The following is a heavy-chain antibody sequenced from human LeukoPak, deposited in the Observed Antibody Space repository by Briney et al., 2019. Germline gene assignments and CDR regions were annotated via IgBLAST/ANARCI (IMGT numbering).Heavy chain of an antibody. V-gene: IGHV1-18*01. J-gene: IGHJ3*02. CDR2: ISAYNVHT. CDR1: GYSLTTYG. CDR3: ARSIWEYSSGWSGDAFDI. D-gene: IGHD6-19*01. Sequence: ASVKVSCKASGYSLTTYGLSWVRQAPGQGLEWMGWISAYNVHTYYAQKLQGRVTITADESTSTAYMELSSLRSEDTAVYYCARSIWEYSSGWSGDAFDIWGQGTMVTVSS.